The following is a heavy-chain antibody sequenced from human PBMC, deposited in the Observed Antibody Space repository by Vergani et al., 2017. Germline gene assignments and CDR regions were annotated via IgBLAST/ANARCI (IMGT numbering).Heavy chain of an antibody. Sequence: EVQLVESGGGLVQPGGSLRLSCAASGFTVSSNYMSWVRQAPGKGLEWVSVIYSGGSTYYADSVKGRFTISRDNSKNTLYLQMNSLRAEDTAVYYCAKDKIYYLLSSVDYYYMDVWGKGTTVTVSS. J-gene: IGHJ6*03. D-gene: IGHD2/OR15-2a*01. CDR2: IYSGGST. V-gene: IGHV3-53*01. CDR1: GFTVSSNY. CDR3: AKDKIYYLLSSVDYYYMDV.